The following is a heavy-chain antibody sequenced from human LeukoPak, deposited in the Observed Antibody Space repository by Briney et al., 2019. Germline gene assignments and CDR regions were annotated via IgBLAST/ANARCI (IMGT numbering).Heavy chain of an antibody. J-gene: IGHJ4*02. D-gene: IGHD6-13*01. CDR2: INWNGGST. V-gene: IGHV3-20*04. Sequence: GGSLRLSCAASGFTFDDYGTSWVRQAPGKGLEWVSGINWNGGSTGYADSVKGRFTISRDNAKNSLYLQMNSLRAEDTALYYCAMLRGIAAAGRGGWGQGTLVTVSS. CDR3: AMLRGIAAAGRGG. CDR1: GFTFDDYG.